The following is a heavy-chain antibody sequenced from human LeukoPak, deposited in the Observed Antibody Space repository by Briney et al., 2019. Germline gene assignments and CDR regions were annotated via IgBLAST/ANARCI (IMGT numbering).Heavy chain of an antibody. CDR1: GFTVSSNY. CDR3: VKDQREAYRSGWSRDFDY. J-gene: IGHJ4*02. Sequence: PGGSLRLSCAASGFTVSSNYMSWVRQAPGKGLEWVSVIYSGGSTYYADSVKGRFTISRDNSKNTLYLQVNSLRVEDTAVYYCVKDQREAYRSGWSRDFDYWGQGTLVTVSS. V-gene: IGHV3-53*05. D-gene: IGHD6-19*01. CDR2: IYSGGST.